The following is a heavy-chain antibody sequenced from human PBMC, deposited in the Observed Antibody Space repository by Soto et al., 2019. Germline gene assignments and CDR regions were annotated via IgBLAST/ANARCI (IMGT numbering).Heavy chain of an antibody. V-gene: IGHV1-69*01. CDR3: ARRGVGDTPNWFDV. Sequence: QVQLVQSGAEVQKPGSSVKVSCKASGGTFSSYGISWVRQAPGEGLEWMGGIVPFFGTAKYAQKFQGRVTISAVESTSSAYMELSSLTSDDTAVYYCARRGVGDTPNWFDVWGQGTLVTVSS. D-gene: IGHD3-10*01. J-gene: IGHJ5*02. CDR2: IVPFFGTA. CDR1: GGTFSSYG.